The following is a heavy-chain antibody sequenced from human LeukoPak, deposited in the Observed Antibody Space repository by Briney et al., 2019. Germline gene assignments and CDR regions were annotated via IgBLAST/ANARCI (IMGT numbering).Heavy chain of an antibody. Sequence: GASVKVSCKVSGYTLTELSMHWVRQAPGKGLEWMGGFDPEDGETIYAQKFQGRVTMTEDTSTDTAYMELSSLRSEDTAVYYRATLGARHGSYYFDYWGQGTLVTVSS. V-gene: IGHV1-24*01. CDR1: GYTLTELS. J-gene: IGHJ4*02. CDR3: ATLGARHGSYYFDY. D-gene: IGHD1-26*01. CDR2: FDPEDGET.